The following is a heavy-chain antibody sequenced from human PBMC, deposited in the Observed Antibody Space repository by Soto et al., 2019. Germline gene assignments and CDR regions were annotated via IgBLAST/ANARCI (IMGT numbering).Heavy chain of an antibody. CDR2: IYYSGST. CDR1: GGSISSSSYY. V-gene: IGHV4-39*01. Sequence: PSETLSLTCTVSGGSISSSSYYWGWIRQPPGKGLEWIGSIYYSGSTYYNPSLKSRVTISVDTSKNQFSLKLSSVTAADTAVYYCARPHCSSTSCYSEYYYYGMDVWGQGTTVTVSS. J-gene: IGHJ6*02. CDR3: ARPHCSSTSCYSEYYYYGMDV. D-gene: IGHD2-2*02.